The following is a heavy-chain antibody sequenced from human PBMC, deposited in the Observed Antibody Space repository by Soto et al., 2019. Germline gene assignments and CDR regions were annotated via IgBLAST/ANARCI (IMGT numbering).Heavy chain of an antibody. Sequence: SQTLSLTCTVSGGSILNGAYYWSWIRQPPGKGLEWIGYIYYSGSTNYNPSLKSRVTISVDTSKNQFSLKLSSVTAADTAVYYCARDSYWNPLYYYYGMDVWGQGTTVTVSS. D-gene: IGHD1-1*01. CDR1: GGSILNGAYY. CDR2: IYYSGST. J-gene: IGHJ6*02. CDR3: ARDSYWNPLYYYYGMDV. V-gene: IGHV4-61*08.